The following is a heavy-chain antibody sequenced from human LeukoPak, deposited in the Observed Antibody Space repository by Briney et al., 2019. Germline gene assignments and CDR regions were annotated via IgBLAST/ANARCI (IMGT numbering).Heavy chain of an antibody. V-gene: IGHV1-69*05. D-gene: IGHD3-10*01. Sequence: GASVKVSCKASGGTFSSYAISWVRQAPGQGLEWMGGIIPIFGTANYAQKFQGRVTITTDESTSTAYMELSSLRSEDTAVYYCARVTGSEYYFDYWGQGTLVTVSS. CDR2: IIPIFGTA. CDR3: ARVTGSEYYFDY. J-gene: IGHJ4*02. CDR1: GGTFSSYA.